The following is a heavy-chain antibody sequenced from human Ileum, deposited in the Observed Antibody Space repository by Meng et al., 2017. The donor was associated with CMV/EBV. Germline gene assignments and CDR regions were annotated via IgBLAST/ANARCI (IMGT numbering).Heavy chain of an antibody. D-gene: IGHD5-24*01. J-gene: IGHJ4*02. Sequence: SGGSISSSNWWSWVRQPPGKGLEWIGEIYHSGSTNYNPSLKSRVTISVDKSKNQFSLKLSSVTAADTAVYYCARECRDGYNCYYFDYWGQGTLVTVSS. V-gene: IGHV4-4*02. CDR2: IYHSGST. CDR1: GGSISSSNW. CDR3: ARECRDGYNCYYFDY.